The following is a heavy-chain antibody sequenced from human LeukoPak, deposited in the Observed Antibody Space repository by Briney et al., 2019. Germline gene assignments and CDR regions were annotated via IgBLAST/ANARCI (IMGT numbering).Heavy chain of an antibody. J-gene: IGHJ5*02. V-gene: IGHV3-21*01. Sequence: GGSLRLSCAASGFTFSSYSMNWVRQAPGKGLEWVSSISSSSYIYYADSVKGRFTTSRDNAKNSLYLQMNSLRAEDTAVYYCARDRIVATTMFDPWGQGTLVTVSS. CDR2: ISSSSYI. CDR1: GFTFSSYS. D-gene: IGHD5-12*01. CDR3: ARDRIVATTMFDP.